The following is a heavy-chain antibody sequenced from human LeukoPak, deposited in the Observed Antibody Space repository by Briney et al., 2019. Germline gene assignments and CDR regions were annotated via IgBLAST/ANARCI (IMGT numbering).Heavy chain of an antibody. CDR2: ISSSSSSI. CDR3: ARDLGPVHSGY. D-gene: IGHD3-10*01. Sequence: GGSLRLSCAASGFTFGSYSMDWVRQAPGKGLEWVSYISSSSSSIHYADSVKGRFTISRDDAKNSLYLQMNSLRAEDTAVYYCARDLGPVHSGYWGQGTLVTVSS. V-gene: IGHV3-48*01. CDR1: GFTFGSYS. J-gene: IGHJ4*02.